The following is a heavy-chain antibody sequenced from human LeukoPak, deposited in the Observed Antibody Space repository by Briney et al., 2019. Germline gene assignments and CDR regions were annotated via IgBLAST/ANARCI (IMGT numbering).Heavy chain of an antibody. V-gene: IGHV3-7*01. CDR1: GFTFSSYW. Sequence: GGSLRLSCAASGFTFSSYWMSWVRQAPGKGLEWVANIKQDGSEKYYVDSVKGRFTISRDNAKNSLYLQMNSLRAEDTAVYHCARERVGYCSGGSCYSDLYYYYMDVWGKGTTVTVSS. CDR2: IKQDGSEK. CDR3: ARERVGYCSGGSCYSDLYYYYMDV. D-gene: IGHD2-15*01. J-gene: IGHJ6*03.